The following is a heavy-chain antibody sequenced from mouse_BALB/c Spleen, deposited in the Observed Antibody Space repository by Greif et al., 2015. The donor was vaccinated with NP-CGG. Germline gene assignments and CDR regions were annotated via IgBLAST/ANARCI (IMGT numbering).Heavy chain of an antibody. CDR1: GFTFTDYY. CDR2: IRNKANGYTT. J-gene: IGHJ2*01. Sequence: DVKLVESGGGLVQPGGSLRLSCATSGFTFTDYYMSWVRQPPGKALEWLGFIRNKANGYTTEYSASVKGRFTISRDNSQSILYLQMNTLRAEDSATYYCARGDYYFDYWGQGTTLTVSS. CDR3: ARGDYYFDY. V-gene: IGHV7-3*02. D-gene: IGHD3-3*01.